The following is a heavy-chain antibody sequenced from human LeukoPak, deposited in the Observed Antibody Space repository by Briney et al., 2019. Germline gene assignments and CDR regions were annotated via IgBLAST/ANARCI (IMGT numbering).Heavy chain of an antibody. Sequence: GGSLRLSCAASGFTFSSYEMNWVRRAPGKGLEPVSYISGSGSSLSYADSVRGRFTISRDNAKNSLFLQMNSLRVEDTAIYYCVRDGRGYCGSTSCRPFDSWGRGTLVTVSS. CDR1: GFTFSSYE. J-gene: IGHJ4*02. CDR3: VRDGRGYCGSTSCRPFDS. CDR2: ISGSGSSL. D-gene: IGHD2-2*01. V-gene: IGHV3-48*03.